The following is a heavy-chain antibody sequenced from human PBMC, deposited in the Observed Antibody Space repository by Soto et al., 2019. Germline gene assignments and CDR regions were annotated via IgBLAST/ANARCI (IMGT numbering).Heavy chain of an antibody. CDR1: GYSFTSYW. D-gene: IGHD2-15*01. Sequence: GESLKISCQGSGYSFTSYWINWVRQMPGKGLEWMGRIDPSDSYTNYSPSFQGHVTMTRDTSTSTVYMELSSLRSEDTAVYYCARDRGTVVIAPRYFDLWGRGTLVTVSS. J-gene: IGHJ2*01. CDR2: IDPSDSYT. CDR3: ARDRGTVVIAPRYFDL. V-gene: IGHV5-10-1*01.